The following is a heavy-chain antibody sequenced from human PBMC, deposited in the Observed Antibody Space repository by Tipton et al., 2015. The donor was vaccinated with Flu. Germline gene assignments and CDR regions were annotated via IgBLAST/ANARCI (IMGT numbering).Heavy chain of an antibody. V-gene: IGHV4-61*02. Sequence: TLSLTYSISGGFITSGSYYWSWIRQSAGRGLEWIGRIYTTGSVNYNPSLRGRVTIAGDTSRNHFSLQLTSVTAADTAVYFCARSPSYSGSGIYPYYFDDWGQGTLVTVAS. CDR1: GGFITSGSYY. J-gene: IGHJ4*02. CDR3: ARSPSYSGSGIYPYYFDD. D-gene: IGHD3-10*01. CDR2: IYTTGSV.